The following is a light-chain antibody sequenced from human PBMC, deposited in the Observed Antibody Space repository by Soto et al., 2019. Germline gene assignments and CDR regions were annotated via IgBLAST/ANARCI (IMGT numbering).Light chain of an antibody. Sequence: EIVLTQFPDTLSLSPGERATLSCRASQSVRNSYLAWYQQRPGQAPRLLIYGADSRATGIPDRFSGSGSDTDVTLTISRLEPEDFAVYYCQQYGRSPRYTFGQGTKLEI. J-gene: IGKJ2*01. CDR3: QQYGRSPRYT. V-gene: IGKV3-20*01. CDR2: GAD. CDR1: QSVRNSY.